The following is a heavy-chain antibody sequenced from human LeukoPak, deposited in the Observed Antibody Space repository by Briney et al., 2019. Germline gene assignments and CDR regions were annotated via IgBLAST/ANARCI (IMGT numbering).Heavy chain of an antibody. J-gene: IGHJ4*02. CDR2: IYYNWST. Sequence: RPSETLSLTCTVSGGSISSYYWSWIGQPPGKRLEGIGYIYYNWSTNYNPSLKSRVTISVDTSKNQFSLKLSSVTAADTAVYYCARGAGGSGRPIDYWGQGTLVTVSP. V-gene: IGHV4-59*01. D-gene: IGHD3-10*01. CDR1: GGSISSYY. CDR3: ARGAGGSGRPIDY.